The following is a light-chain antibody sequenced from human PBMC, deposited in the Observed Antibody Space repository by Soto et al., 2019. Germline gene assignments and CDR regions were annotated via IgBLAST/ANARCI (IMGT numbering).Light chain of an antibody. CDR1: SSDIGYYNY. V-gene: IGLV2-14*03. Sequence: QSVLTQPASVSGSPGQSITISCTGTSSDIGYYNYVSWYQQHPGKAPKIVIYGVSNRPSGVSNRFSGSKSDNTASLTISGLQAEDEAYYDCSSYARSSTRIFGGGTKLTVL. J-gene: IGLJ2*01. CDR2: GVS. CDR3: SSYARSSTRI.